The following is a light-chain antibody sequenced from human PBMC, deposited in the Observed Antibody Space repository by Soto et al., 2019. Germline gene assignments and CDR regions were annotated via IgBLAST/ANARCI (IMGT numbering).Light chain of an antibody. CDR3: QQYYSYPT. CDR2: AAS. CDR1: QGISSY. J-gene: IGKJ5*01. Sequence: SLSASTGDRVTITCRASQGISSYLAWYQQKPGKAPKLLIYAASTLQSGVPSRFSGSGSGTDFTLTISCLQSEDFATYYCQQYYSYPTFGQGTRLEIK. V-gene: IGKV1-8*01.